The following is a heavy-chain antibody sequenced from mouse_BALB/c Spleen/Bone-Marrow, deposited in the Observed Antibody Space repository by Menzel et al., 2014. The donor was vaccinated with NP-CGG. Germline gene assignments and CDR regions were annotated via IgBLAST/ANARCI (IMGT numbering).Heavy chain of an antibody. J-gene: IGHJ4*01. CDR2: IWSGGST. CDR3: AREEFYAMDY. V-gene: IGHV2-2*02. CDR1: GFSLTSYG. Sequence: VQLQQSGPGLVQPSQSLSITCTVSGFSLTSYGVHWVRQSPGKGLEWLGVIWSGGSTDYNAAFISRLSISKDNSKSQVSFKMNSLQANDTAIYYCAREEFYAMDYWGQGTSVTVSS.